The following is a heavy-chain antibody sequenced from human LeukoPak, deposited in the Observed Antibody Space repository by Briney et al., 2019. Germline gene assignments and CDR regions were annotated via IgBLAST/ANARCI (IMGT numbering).Heavy chain of an antibody. V-gene: IGHV4-34*01. D-gene: IGHD5-18*01. CDR2: INHSGST. CDR3: ARVGFLDTAMPLYHFDY. Sequence: SETLSLTCAVYGGSFSGYYWSWIRQPPGKGLEWIGEINHSGSTNYNPSLKSRVTISVDTSKNQFSLKLSSVTAADTAVYYCARVGFLDTAMPLYHFDYWGQGTLVTVSS. J-gene: IGHJ4*02. CDR1: GGSFSGYY.